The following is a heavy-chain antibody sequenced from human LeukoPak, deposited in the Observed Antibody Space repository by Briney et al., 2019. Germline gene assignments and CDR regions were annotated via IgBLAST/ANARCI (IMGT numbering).Heavy chain of an antibody. Sequence: PGGSLRLSCAASGFTFSSYSMNWVRQAPGEGLEWVSSISSSSSYIYYADSVKGRFTISRDNAKNSLYLQMNSLRAEDTAVYYCAREAYSSGYYRDYWGQGTLVTVSS. J-gene: IGHJ4*02. CDR1: GFTFSSYS. CDR2: ISSSSSYI. D-gene: IGHD3-22*01. V-gene: IGHV3-21*01. CDR3: AREAYSSGYYRDY.